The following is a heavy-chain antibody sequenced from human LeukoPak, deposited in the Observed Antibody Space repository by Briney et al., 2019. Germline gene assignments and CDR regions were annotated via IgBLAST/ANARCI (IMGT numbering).Heavy chain of an antibody. D-gene: IGHD1-26*01. CDR1: GGSISRSSYY. V-gene: IGHV4-39*07. J-gene: IGHJ4*02. Sequence: SETLSLTCTVSGGSISRSSYYWGWIRQPPGTGLEWIGSIYYSGSTYYNPSLKSRVTISVDTSKNQFSLKLSSVTAADTAVYYCARAVGATPKDFDYWGQGTLVTVSS. CDR2: IYYSGST. CDR3: ARAVGATPKDFDY.